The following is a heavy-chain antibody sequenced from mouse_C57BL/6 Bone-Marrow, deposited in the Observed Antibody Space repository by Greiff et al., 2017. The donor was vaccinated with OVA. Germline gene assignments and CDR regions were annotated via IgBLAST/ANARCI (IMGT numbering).Heavy chain of an antibody. CDR1: GFSLTSNG. CDR2: IWGDGST. D-gene: IGHD2-4*01. CDR3: AKADYDGFYYAMDY. J-gene: IGHJ4*01. Sequence: VQRVESGPGLVAPSQTLSIPCTAPGFSLTSNGVSWVRQPPGKGLEWLGVIWGDGSTNYHSALISRLSISKDNSKSQVFLKLNSLQTDDTATYYCAKADYDGFYYAMDYWGQGTSVTVSS. V-gene: IGHV2-3*01.